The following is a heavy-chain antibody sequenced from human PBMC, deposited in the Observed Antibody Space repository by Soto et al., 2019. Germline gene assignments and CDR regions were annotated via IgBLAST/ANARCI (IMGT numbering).Heavy chain of an antibody. Sequence: PGGSLRLSCAASGFTFSSYAMSWVRQAPGKGLEWVSAISGSGGSTYYADSVKGRFTISRDNSKNTLYLQMNSLRAEDTAVYYCAKDAGFYSSSFNSDAFDIWGQGTMVTVSS. CDR2: ISGSGGST. J-gene: IGHJ3*02. D-gene: IGHD6-13*01. V-gene: IGHV3-23*01. CDR3: AKDAGFYSSSFNSDAFDI. CDR1: GFTFSSYA.